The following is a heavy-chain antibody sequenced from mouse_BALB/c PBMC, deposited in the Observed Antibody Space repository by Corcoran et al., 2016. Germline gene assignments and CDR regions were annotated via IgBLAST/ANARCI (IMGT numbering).Heavy chain of an antibody. D-gene: IGHD4-1*01. V-gene: IGHV8-12*01. Sequence: QVTLKESGPGILQPSQTLSLTCSFSGFSLSTSGMGVSWIRQPSGKGLEWLAHIYWDDDKRYNPSLKSRLTISKDTSRNQVFLKITSVDTADTATYYWARSELGRERFAYWGQGTLVTVSA. CDR2: IYWDDDK. J-gene: IGHJ3*01. CDR1: GFSLSTSGMG. CDR3: ARSELGRERFAY.